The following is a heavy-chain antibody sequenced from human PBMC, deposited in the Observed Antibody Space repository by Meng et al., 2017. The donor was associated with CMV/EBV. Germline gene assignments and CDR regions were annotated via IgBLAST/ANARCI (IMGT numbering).Heavy chain of an antibody. CDR3: ARTSITMVRGIFDY. CDR2: INHSGST. Sequence: VYGASVSGYYWSWIRQPPGKGLEWIGEINHSGSTNYNPSLKSRVTISVDTSKNQFSLKLSSVTAADTAVYYCARTSITMVRGIFDYWGQGTLVTVSS. V-gene: IGHV4-34*01. D-gene: IGHD3-10*01. J-gene: IGHJ4*02. CDR1: GASVSGYY.